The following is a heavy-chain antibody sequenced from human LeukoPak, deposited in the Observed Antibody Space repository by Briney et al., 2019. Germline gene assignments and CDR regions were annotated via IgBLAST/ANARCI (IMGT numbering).Heavy chain of an antibody. CDR1: GFTFSSYA. CDR3: AREARMATILPYYFDY. Sequence: AGGSLRLSCAASGFTFSSYAMHWVRQAPGKGLEWVAVISYDGSNKYYADSVKGRFTISRDNSKNALYLQMNSLRAEDTAVYYCAREARMATILPYYFDYWGQGTLVTVSS. D-gene: IGHD5-24*01. V-gene: IGHV3-30-3*01. J-gene: IGHJ4*02. CDR2: ISYDGSNK.